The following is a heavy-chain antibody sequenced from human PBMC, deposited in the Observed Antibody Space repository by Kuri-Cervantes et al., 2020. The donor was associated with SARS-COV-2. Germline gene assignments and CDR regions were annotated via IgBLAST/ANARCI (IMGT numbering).Heavy chain of an antibody. D-gene: IGHD6-6*01. CDR1: GFTFDTYS. V-gene: IGHV3-48*01. CDR3: ARESSRYSSSALDP. J-gene: IGHJ5*02. CDR2: IGVSHRTI. Sequence: GESLKISCAASGFTFDTYSMNWVRQAPGKELEWVSYIGVSHRTISYADSVKGRFTISRHNSKNTLYLQMNSLRAEDTAVYYCARESSRYSSSALDPWGQGTLVTVSS.